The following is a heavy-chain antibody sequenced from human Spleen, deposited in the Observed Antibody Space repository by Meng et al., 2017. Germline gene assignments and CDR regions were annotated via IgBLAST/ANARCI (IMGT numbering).Heavy chain of an antibody. CDR3: ARGPTTMAHDFDY. CDR1: GGSFSDYY. Sequence: QVPLKRVGAGLLKPSETLSLPCVVSGGSFSDYYWSWIRQPPGKGLEWIGEINHSGSTNYNPSLESRATISVDTSQNNLSLKLSSVTAADSAVYYCARGPTTMAHDFDYWGQGTLVTVSS. J-gene: IGHJ4*02. V-gene: IGHV4-34*01. CDR2: INHSGST. D-gene: IGHD4-11*01.